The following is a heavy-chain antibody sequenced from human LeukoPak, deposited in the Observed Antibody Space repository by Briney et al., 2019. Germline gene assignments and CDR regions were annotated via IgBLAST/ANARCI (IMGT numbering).Heavy chain of an antibody. D-gene: IGHD3-10*01. CDR3: ARGWGASAYYGSGSYYRDY. CDR2: ISSSSSTI. V-gene: IGHV3-48*04. CDR1: GFTFSSYS. J-gene: IGHJ4*02. Sequence: GALRLSCAASGFTFSSYSMNWVRQAPGKGLEWVSYISSSSSTIYYADSVKGRFTISRDNAKNSLYLQMNSLRAEDTAVYYCARGWGASAYYGSGSYYRDYWGQGTLVTVSS.